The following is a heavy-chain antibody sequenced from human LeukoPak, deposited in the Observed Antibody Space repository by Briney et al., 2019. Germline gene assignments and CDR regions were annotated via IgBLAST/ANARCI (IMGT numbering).Heavy chain of an antibody. CDR2: INPNSGGT. Sequence: ASVKVSCKASGYTFTGYYMHWVRQAPGQGLEWMGWINPNSGGTNYAQKFQGRVTMTRDTSISTAYMELSRLRSEDTAVYYCASVRSNYYDSSGYYSFDYWGQGTLVTVSS. J-gene: IGHJ4*02. V-gene: IGHV1-2*02. CDR3: ASVRSNYYDSSGYYSFDY. D-gene: IGHD3-22*01. CDR1: GYTFTGYY.